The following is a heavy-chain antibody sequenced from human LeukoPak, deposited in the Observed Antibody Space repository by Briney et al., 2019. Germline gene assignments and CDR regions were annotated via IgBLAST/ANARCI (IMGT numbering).Heavy chain of an antibody. CDR2: IIPIFGTA. J-gene: IGHJ5*02. Sequence: GASVKVSCKASGGTFSSYAPSWVRQAPGQGLEWMGGIIPIFGTANYAQKFQGRVTITADESTSTAYMELSSLRSEDTAVYYCAIQRIVQNWFDPWGQGTLVTVSS. CDR1: GGTFSSYA. CDR3: AIQRIVQNWFDP. D-gene: IGHD2/OR15-2a*01. V-gene: IGHV1-69*01.